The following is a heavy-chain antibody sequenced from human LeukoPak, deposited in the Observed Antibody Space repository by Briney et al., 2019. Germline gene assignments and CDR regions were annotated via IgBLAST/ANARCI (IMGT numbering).Heavy chain of an antibody. CDR1: GYTFTSYG. Sequence: ASVKVSCKASGYTFTSYGISWVRQAPGQGLEWMGWISAYNGNTNYAQKLQGRVTMTTDTSTSTAYMELRSLRSDDTAVYYCASTHGVVWWFDPWGQGILVTVSS. V-gene: IGHV1-18*01. J-gene: IGHJ5*02. CDR3: ASTHGVVWWFDP. CDR2: ISAYNGNT. D-gene: IGHD3-22*01.